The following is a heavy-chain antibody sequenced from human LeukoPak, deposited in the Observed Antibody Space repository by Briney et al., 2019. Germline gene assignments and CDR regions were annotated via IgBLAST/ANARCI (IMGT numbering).Heavy chain of an antibody. CDR1: GFTFSSYA. J-gene: IGHJ4*02. D-gene: IGHD6-19*01. CDR3: AKEGSRYSSGWSHFDY. CDR2: ISGSGGST. Sequence: SGGSLRLSCAASGFTFSSYAMSWVRQAPGKGLEWVSAISGSGGSTHYADSVKGRFTISRDNSKNTLYLQMNSLRAEDTAVYYCAKEGSRYSSGWSHFDYWGQGTLVTVSS. V-gene: IGHV3-23*01.